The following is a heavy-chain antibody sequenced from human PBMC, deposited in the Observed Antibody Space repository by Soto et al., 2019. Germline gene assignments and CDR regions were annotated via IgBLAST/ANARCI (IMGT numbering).Heavy chain of an antibody. V-gene: IGHV3-23*01. D-gene: IGHD2-15*01. Sequence: EVQLLESGGGLVQPGGSLRLACAAAGFTFDNFAMSWIRQTPGKGLEWVATISGVTYTTYYAESVRGRFTIARDTSKNTLYLQMNSLRAEDTAVYYCAKADKHTCSGSLCYDFDSWGQGALVAVSS. CDR2: ISGVTYTT. CDR1: GFTFDNFA. J-gene: IGHJ4*02. CDR3: AKADKHTCSGSLCYDFDS.